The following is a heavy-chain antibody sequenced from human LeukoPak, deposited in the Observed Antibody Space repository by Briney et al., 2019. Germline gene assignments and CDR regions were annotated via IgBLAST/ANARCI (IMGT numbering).Heavy chain of an antibody. CDR1: GFNFNNYD. CDR2: ISGSGDST. V-gene: IGHV3-23*01. D-gene: IGHD2-15*01. J-gene: IGHJ3*02. Sequence: GGSLRLSCAASGFNFNNYDMSWVRQAPGKGLKWVSVISGSGDSTYYADSVKGRFTISRDNSKNTLYLQMNSLRAEDTAVYYCAKGGIVVVIAGDAFDIWGQGTMVTVSS. CDR3: AKGGIVVVIAGDAFDI.